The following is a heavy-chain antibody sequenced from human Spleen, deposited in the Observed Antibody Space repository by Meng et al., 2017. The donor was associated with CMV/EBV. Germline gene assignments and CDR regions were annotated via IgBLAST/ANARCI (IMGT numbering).Heavy chain of an antibody. CDR2: IIPILGIA. D-gene: IGHD6-13*01. CDR3: ARTRPVAAAGTGGMDV. Sequence: SVKVSCKASGYNFTGYYIHWVRRAPGQGLEWMGRIIPILGIANYAQKFQGRVTITTDESTSTAYMELSSLRSEDTAVYYCARTRPVAAAGTGGMDVWGQGTTVTVSS. CDR1: GYNFTGYY. V-gene: IGHV1-69*02. J-gene: IGHJ6*02.